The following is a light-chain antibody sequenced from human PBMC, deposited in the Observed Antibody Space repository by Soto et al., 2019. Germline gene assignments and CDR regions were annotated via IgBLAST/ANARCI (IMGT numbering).Light chain of an antibody. V-gene: IGKV3-15*01. J-gene: IGKJ2*01. CDR1: QSVGRN. CDR2: GTS. CDR3: QRYTNWPYT. Sequence: EIVMTQSPVALSVSPGERAALSCRASQSVGRNFAWYQQRPGQAPRVLIYGTSTRATGVPARFSGSGSGTDFTLTISSLKSDDFAVHHYQRYTNWPYTFGQGTRLEIK.